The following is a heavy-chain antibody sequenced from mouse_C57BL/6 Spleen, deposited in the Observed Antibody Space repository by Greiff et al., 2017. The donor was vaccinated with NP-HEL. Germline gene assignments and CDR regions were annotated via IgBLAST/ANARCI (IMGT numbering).Heavy chain of an antibody. CDR2: IDPSDSET. CDR3: ARDRDRYAMDY. J-gene: IGHJ4*01. CDR1: GYTFTSYW. V-gene: IGHV1-52*01. D-gene: IGHD3-3*01. Sequence: VQLQQPGAELVRPGSSVKLSCKASGYTFTSYWMHWVKQRPIQGLEWIGNIDPSDSETHYNQKFKDKATLTVDKSSSTAYMQLSSLTSEDSAVYYCARDRDRYAMDYWGQGTSVTVSS.